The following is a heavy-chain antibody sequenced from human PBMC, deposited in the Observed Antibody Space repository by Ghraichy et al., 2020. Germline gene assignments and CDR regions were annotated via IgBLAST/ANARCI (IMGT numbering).Heavy chain of an antibody. D-gene: IGHD6-13*01. V-gene: IGHV3-72*01. CDR2: TRNKANSYTT. CDR1: GFTFSDHY. J-gene: IGHJ3*02. Sequence: AGSLRLSCAASGFTFSDHYMDWVRQAPGKGLEWVGRTRNKANSYTTEYAASVKGRFTISRDDSKNSLYLQMNSLKTEDTAVYYCARGDSPTAFDIWGQGTMVTVSS. CDR3: ARGDSPTAFDI.